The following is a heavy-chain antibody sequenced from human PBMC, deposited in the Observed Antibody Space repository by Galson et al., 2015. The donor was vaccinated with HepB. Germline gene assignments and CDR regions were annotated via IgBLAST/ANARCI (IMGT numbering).Heavy chain of an antibody. J-gene: IGHJ4*02. V-gene: IGHV1-46*04. CDR1: GYTFTSYY. CDR3: AREGCSGGSCYSY. D-gene: IGHD2-15*01. Sequence: SVKVSCKASGYTFTSYYMHWVRQAPGQGLEWMGIINPSGGSTSYAQKLQGRVTMTRDTSTSTVYMELSSLRSEDTAVYYCAREGCSGGSCYSYWGQGTLVTVSS. CDR2: INPSGGST.